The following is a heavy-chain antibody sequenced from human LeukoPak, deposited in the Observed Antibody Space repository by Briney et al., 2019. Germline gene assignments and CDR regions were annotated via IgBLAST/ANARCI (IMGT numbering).Heavy chain of an antibody. Sequence: GGSLRLSCAASGFTFSSYAMSWVRQAQGKGLEWVSAISGSGGSTYYADSVKGRFTISRDNSKNTLYLQMNSLRAEDTAIYYCAKGGGYRPSREDYWGQGTLVTVSS. J-gene: IGHJ4*02. CDR1: GFTFSSYA. D-gene: IGHD5-24*01. V-gene: IGHV3-23*01. CDR3: AKGGGYRPSREDY. CDR2: ISGSGGST.